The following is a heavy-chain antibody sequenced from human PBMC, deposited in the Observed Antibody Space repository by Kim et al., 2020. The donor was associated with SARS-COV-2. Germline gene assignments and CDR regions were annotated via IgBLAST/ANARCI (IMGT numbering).Heavy chain of an antibody. V-gene: IGHV3-21*01. CDR2: ISIWGTYI. CDR3: ARDLSSGRPEGVEY. J-gene: IGHJ4*02. Sequence: GGSLRLSCAASGFNFNRYSMNWVRQAPGKGLEWVSNISIWGTYIYYADSLKGRFTISRDNAKYSLFLQMNSLRAEDTAMYYCARDLSSGRPEGVEYWGQG. D-gene: IGHD6-19*01. CDR1: GFNFNRYS.